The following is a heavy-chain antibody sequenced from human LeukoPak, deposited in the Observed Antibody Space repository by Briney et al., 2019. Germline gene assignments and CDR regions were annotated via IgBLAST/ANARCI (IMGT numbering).Heavy chain of an antibody. D-gene: IGHD2-2*01. Sequence: GGSLRLSCAASGFTFSSYAMSWVRQAPGKGLEWVANIKQDGSEKYYVDSVKGRFTISRDNAKNSLYLQMNSLRAEDTAVYYCARMPYYYYYMDVWGKGTTVTVSS. CDR2: IKQDGSEK. V-gene: IGHV3-7*01. CDR3: ARMPYYYYYMDV. CDR1: GFTFSSYA. J-gene: IGHJ6*03.